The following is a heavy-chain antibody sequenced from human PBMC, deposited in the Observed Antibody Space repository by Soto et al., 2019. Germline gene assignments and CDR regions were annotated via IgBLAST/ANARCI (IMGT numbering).Heavy chain of an antibody. CDR2: ISAHSGNT. CDR3: ARGRYGDY. V-gene: IGHV1-18*01. CDR1: GYAFTTYG. Sequence: QVHLVQSGAEVKKPGASVKVSCKGSGYAFTTYGITWVRQAPGQGLEWMGWISAHSGNTNYAQKLQGRVTVTRDTSTSTDYMELRSLRSDDTAVYYCARGRYGDYWGQGALVTVSS. J-gene: IGHJ4*02. D-gene: IGHD1-1*01.